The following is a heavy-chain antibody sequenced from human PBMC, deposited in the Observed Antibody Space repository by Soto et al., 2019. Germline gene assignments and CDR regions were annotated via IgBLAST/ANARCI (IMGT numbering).Heavy chain of an antibody. J-gene: IGHJ6*03. CDR3: ARDQSRGRVLVYYMAV. D-gene: IGHD3-10*01. CDR2: ISSSSAAI. CDR1: GFTLTNYV. V-gene: IGHV3-48*02. Sequence: EVQLVESGGGLVQPGGSLRLSCTASGFTLTNYVMNWVRQAPGKGLEWVSYISSSSAAIFYADSVKGRFTTSRDNAKNSAYLQMNSLRDEDTAVYYGARDQSRGRVLVYYMAVWGRGNTVTVSS.